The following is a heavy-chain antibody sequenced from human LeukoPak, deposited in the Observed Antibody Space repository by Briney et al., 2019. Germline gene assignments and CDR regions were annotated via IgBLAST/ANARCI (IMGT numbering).Heavy chain of an antibody. D-gene: IGHD3-22*01. CDR1: GGSFSGYH. J-gene: IGHJ6*03. CDR2: INPSGST. V-gene: IGHV4-34*01. CDR3: ARGRHDITMIVVVMTSASYYLDV. Sequence: SETLSLTCAVYGGSFSGYHWTWIRQSPGKGLEWIGDINPSGSTYYNPSLKSRLTISVDTSKNQFSLKLRSVAAADTAVYYCARGRHDITMIVVVMTSASYYLDVWAKGTTVSVS.